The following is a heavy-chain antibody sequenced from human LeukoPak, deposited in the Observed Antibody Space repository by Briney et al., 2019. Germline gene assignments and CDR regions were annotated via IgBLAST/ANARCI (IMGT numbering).Heavy chain of an antibody. CDR2: IYPDDSDT. Sequence: GESLKISCKGSGYSFTSYWIGCVRQMPGKGLEWMGIIYPDDSDTRYSPSFEGQVIISVDKSIRTAYLQWSSLKASDTATYYCARHGHCTNGVCYSNYYYYMDVWGKGTTVTVSS. D-gene: IGHD2-8*01. J-gene: IGHJ6*03. CDR1: GYSFTSYW. V-gene: IGHV5-51*01. CDR3: ARHGHCTNGVCYSNYYYYMDV.